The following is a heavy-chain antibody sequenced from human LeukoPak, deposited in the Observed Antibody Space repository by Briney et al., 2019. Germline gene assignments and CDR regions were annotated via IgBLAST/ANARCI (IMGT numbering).Heavy chain of an antibody. D-gene: IGHD2-15*01. CDR1: GYTFTSYD. CDR3: AKGYCSGGSCHSNFDP. Sequence: ASVKVSCKASGYTFTSYDINWVRQATGQGLEWMGWINPNSGGTNYAQKFQGRVTMTRDTSISTAYMELSRLRSDDTAVYYCAKGYCSGGSCHSNFDPWGQGTLVTVSS. CDR2: INPNSGGT. J-gene: IGHJ5*02. V-gene: IGHV1-2*02.